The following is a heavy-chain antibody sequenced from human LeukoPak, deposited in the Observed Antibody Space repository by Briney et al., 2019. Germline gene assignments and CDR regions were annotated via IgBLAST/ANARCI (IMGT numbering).Heavy chain of an antibody. CDR3: ATYVGTGFYYFDY. V-gene: IGHV3-53*01. Sequence: GGSLRLSCAASGFTVSSNYMSWVRQAPGKGLEWVSVIYSGGSTYYADSVKDRFTISRDNSKNTLYLQMNSLRAEDTAVYYCATYVGTGFYYFDYWGQGTLVTVSS. J-gene: IGHJ4*02. D-gene: IGHD4-23*01. CDR1: GFTVSSNY. CDR2: IYSGGST.